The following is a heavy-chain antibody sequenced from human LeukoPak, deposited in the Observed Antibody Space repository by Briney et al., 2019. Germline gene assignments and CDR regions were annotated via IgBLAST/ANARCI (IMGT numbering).Heavy chain of an antibody. CDR1: GYSFTSYW. CDR3: ARQGTPFYYYYGMDV. Sequence: GESLKISCKGSGYSFTSYWISWVRQMPGKGLEWMGRIDPSDSYTYYSPSFQGHVTISADKSISTAYLQWSSLKASDTAMYYCARQGTPFYYYYGMDVWGQGTTVTVSS. V-gene: IGHV5-10-1*01. J-gene: IGHJ6*02. CDR2: IDPSDSYT. D-gene: IGHD1-14*01.